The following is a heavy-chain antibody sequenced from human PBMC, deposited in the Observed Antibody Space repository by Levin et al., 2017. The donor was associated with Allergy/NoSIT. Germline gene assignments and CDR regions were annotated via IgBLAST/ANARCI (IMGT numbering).Heavy chain of an antibody. V-gene: IGHV3-11*03. Sequence: PGGSLRLSCAASGFTFSDFFMSWVRQAPGKGLQWVAYISPGSSYIKYAASVQGRFTISRDNARNSVSLQMNSLRADDTALYYCARFIAAATNYYYGMDVWGQGATVTVSS. CDR1: GFTFSDFF. CDR2: ISPGSSYI. CDR3: ARFIAAATNYYYGMDV. J-gene: IGHJ6*02. D-gene: IGHD6-13*01.